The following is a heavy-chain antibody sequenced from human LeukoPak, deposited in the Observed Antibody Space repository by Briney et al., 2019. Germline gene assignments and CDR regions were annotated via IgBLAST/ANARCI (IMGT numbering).Heavy chain of an antibody. Sequence: GGSLRLSCAASGFTFSSYGMHWVRQAPGKGLEWVAVISYDGSNKYYADSVKGRFTISRDNSKNTLYLQMNSLRAEDTAVYYCAKAPRDPYYYDSSGYFPLYYMDVWGKGTTVTVSS. CDR1: GFTFSSYG. CDR2: ISYDGSNK. J-gene: IGHJ6*03. V-gene: IGHV3-30*18. D-gene: IGHD3-22*01. CDR3: AKAPRDPYYYDSSGYFPLYYMDV.